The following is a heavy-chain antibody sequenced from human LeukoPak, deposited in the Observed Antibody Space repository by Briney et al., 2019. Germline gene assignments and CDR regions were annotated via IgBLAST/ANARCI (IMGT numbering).Heavy chain of an antibody. D-gene: IGHD3-9*01. J-gene: IGHJ3*02. CDR2: FDPEDGET. V-gene: IGHV1-24*01. CDR1: GYTLTELS. Sequence: GASVMVSCKVSGYTLTELSMHWVRQARGKGLEWMGGFDPEDGETIYAQKFQGRVTMTEDTSTDTAYMELSSLRSEDTAVYYCATRYFDWVPNAFDIWGQGTMVTVSS. CDR3: ATRYFDWVPNAFDI.